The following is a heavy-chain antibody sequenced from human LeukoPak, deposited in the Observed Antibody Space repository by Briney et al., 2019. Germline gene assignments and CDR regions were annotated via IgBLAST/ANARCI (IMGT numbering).Heavy chain of an antibody. V-gene: IGHV1-8*01. CDR3: ARGLDSSGSFDI. Sequence: ASVYVCRTSSGYTFTSYDINRVRHGTAQGLEWMGWMKPNSGNTGYAQKFQGRVTMTRNTSISTAYMELSSLRSEDTAVYYCARGLDSSGSFDIWGQGTMVTVSS. D-gene: IGHD3-22*01. CDR1: GYTFTSYD. CDR2: MKPNSGNT. J-gene: IGHJ3*02.